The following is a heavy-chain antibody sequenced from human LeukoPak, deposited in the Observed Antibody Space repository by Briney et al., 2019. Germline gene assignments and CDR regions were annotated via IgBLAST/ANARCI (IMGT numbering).Heavy chain of an antibody. V-gene: IGHV3-9*01. CDR2: ISWKGDII. J-gene: IGHJ4*02. Sequence: GGSLRLSCAASGFTFDDYAMNWVRQAPGKGLEWVSGISWKGDIIGSADSVKGRFTISRDNAKNSLYLQMNSLRAEDTALYYCAKAIGYSYGPTYFDYWGRGTLVTVSS. CDR1: GFTFDDYA. CDR3: AKAIGYSYGPTYFDY. D-gene: IGHD5-18*01.